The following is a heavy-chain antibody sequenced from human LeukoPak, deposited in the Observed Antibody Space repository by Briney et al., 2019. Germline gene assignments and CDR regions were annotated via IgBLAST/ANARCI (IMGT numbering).Heavy chain of an antibody. D-gene: IGHD3-10*01. CDR2: IHFDGSNK. CDR1: GFTFSNYG. J-gene: IGHJ4*02. CDR3: AKEGQVPPSGSPPDY. V-gene: IGHV3-30*02. Sequence: GGSLRLSCAASGFTFSNYGMHWVRQAPGKRLEWVAYIHFDGSNKFYSDFVRGRFIISRDNSKNTLYMEMNSLRYEDTAVYYCAKEGQVPPSGSPPDYWGQGTLVTVST.